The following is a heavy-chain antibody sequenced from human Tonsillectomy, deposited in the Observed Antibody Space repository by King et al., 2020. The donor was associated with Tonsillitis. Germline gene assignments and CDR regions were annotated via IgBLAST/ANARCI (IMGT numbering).Heavy chain of an antibody. CDR3: ARGRASALDY. J-gene: IGHJ4*02. V-gene: IGHV6-1*01. CDR1: GDSVSSPAVA. D-gene: IGHD3-16*02. CDR2: TYYSSKWYN. Sequence: VQLQQSGPGLVKPSQTLSLTCVVSGDSVSSPAVAWNWIRQSPSRGLEWLGRTYYSSKWYNDYEVSVKSRITINSDTSKNQFSLQLNSGSPEVTAVYYCARGRASALDYWGQGTLVTVSS.